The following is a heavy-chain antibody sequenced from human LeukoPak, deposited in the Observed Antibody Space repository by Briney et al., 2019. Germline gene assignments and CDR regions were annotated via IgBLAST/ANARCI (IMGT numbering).Heavy chain of an antibody. J-gene: IGHJ4*02. Sequence: GSLRLSCAASGFTFSTFGMTWVRQAPGKGLEWVSGISGSDRSIYYADSVKGRFTISRDNAKNTLYLQMNSLRAEDTAVYYCAKGRASCCDYWGLGALVTVSS. CDR2: ISGSDRSI. V-gene: IGHV3-23*01. CDR1: GFTFSTFG. D-gene: IGHD2-2*01. CDR3: AKGRASCCDY.